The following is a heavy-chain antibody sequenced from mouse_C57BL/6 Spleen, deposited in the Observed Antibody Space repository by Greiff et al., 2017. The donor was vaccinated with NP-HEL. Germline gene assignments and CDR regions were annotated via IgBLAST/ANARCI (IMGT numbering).Heavy chain of an antibody. CDR2: IYPRDGST. CDR1: GYTFTDHT. CDR3: ARSYGSSPPGFAY. V-gene: IGHV1-78*01. Sequence: VKLQESDAELVKPGASVKISCKVSGYTFTDHTIHWMKQRPEQGLEWIGYIYPRDGSTKYNEKFKGKATLTADKSSSTAYMQLNSLTSEDSAVYFCARSYGSSPPGFAYWGQGTLVTVSA. D-gene: IGHD1-1*01. J-gene: IGHJ3*01.